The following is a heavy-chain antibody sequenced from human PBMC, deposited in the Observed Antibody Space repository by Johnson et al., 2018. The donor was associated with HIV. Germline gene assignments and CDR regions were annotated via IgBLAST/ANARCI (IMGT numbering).Heavy chain of an antibody. V-gene: IGHV3-9*01. CDR2: ISWNSGSI. J-gene: IGHJ3*02. CDR1: GFTIDDYA. CDR3: AKDLRIAVAGVAFDI. D-gene: IGHD6-19*01. Sequence: VQLVESGGGVVQPGRSLRLSCAASGFTIDDYAMHWVRQAPGKGLEWVSGISWNSGSIGYADSVKGRFTISRDNAKNSLYLQMNSLRAEDTALYYCAKDLRIAVAGVAFDIWGQGTMVTVSS.